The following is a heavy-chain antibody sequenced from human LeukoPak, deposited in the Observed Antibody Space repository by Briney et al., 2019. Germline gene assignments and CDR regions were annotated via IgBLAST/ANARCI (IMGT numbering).Heavy chain of an antibody. CDR3: ARVYYYDSSGYYYLRAFDI. CDR1: GYTFTSYD. Sequence: VASVKVSCKASGYTFTSYDINWVRQATGQGLEWMGWMNPNSGNTGYAQKFQGRVTITRNTSISTAYMELSSLRSEDTAVYYCARVYYYDSSGYYYLRAFDIWGQGTMVTVSS. V-gene: IGHV1-8*03. D-gene: IGHD3-22*01. CDR2: MNPNSGNT. J-gene: IGHJ3*02.